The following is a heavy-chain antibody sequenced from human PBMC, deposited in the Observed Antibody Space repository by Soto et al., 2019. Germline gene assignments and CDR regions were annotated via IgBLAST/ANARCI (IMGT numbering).Heavy chain of an antibody. CDR1: GFTFSNFG. Sequence: GRSLRVSCAASGFTFSNFGVRWIRQAPGKGLEWVTVIWYDGTDKYYADSVKGRFTISRDNSKNTVYLQMNSLRVEDTAVYYCARNHLDWGFDSWGQGTLVTVSS. CDR2: IWYDGTDK. D-gene: IGHD7-27*01. V-gene: IGHV3-33*01. CDR3: ARNHLDWGFDS. J-gene: IGHJ4*02.